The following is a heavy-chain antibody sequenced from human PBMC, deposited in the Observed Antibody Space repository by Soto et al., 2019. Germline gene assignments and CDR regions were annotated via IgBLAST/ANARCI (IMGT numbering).Heavy chain of an antibody. Sequence: SETLSLTCTVSGDSIGSSFYSWGWIRQPPGKGLEWIGSIYSSGSPSYKPSLKSRATISVDTPENQFSLKLTSVTAADTAVYYCARLVDGSGTYYNPDSWGQGTLVTVSS. CDR2: IYSSGSP. CDR3: ARLVDGSGTYYNPDS. V-gene: IGHV4-39*01. CDR1: GDSIGSSFYS. D-gene: IGHD3-10*01. J-gene: IGHJ4*02.